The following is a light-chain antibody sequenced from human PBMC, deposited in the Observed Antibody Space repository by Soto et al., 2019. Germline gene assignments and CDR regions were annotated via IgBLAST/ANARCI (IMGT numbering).Light chain of an antibody. CDR1: QSIRSN. CDR2: GAS. CDR3: QQSSNWPIT. J-gene: IGKJ5*01. V-gene: IGKV3-15*01. Sequence: EIVMTQSPDTLSVSPGEGATLYCRVSQSIRSNLAWYQQRPGQAPRLLMYGASTRADGIPARFTGSGSGTEFTLTISSLEPEDFALYSCQQSSNWPITFGQGTRLEIK.